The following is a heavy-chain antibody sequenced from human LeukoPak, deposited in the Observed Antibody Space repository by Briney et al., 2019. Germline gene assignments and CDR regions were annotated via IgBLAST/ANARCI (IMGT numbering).Heavy chain of an antibody. Sequence: PGGSLRLSCAASGFTFSSYGMHWVRQAPGKGLEWVAFIRYDGSNKYYADSVKGRFTISRDNSKNTLYLQMNSLRAEDTAVYYCAKDALYLHRLIGAFDIWGQGTMVTVSS. J-gene: IGHJ3*02. D-gene: IGHD2-8*01. V-gene: IGHV3-30*02. CDR1: GFTFSSYG. CDR3: AKDALYLHRLIGAFDI. CDR2: IRYDGSNK.